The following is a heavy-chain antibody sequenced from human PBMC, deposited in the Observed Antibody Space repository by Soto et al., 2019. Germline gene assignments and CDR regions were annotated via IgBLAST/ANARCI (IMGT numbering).Heavy chain of an antibody. D-gene: IGHD6-13*01. CDR1: GFTFSNYA. V-gene: IGHV3-23*01. CDR3: AKLTAA. Sequence: EVQLLESGGGLVQPGGSLRLSCAASGFTFSNYAMTWVRQAPGKGLEWVSTISGSGVNTYYADSVKGRFTVSRDNSKNTVYLQMNSLRDEDTAVYYCAKLTAAWGQGTLVTVSS. CDR2: ISGSGVNT. J-gene: IGHJ4*02.